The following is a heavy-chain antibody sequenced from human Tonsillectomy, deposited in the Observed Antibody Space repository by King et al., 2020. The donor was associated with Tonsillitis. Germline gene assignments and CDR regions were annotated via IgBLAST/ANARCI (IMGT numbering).Heavy chain of an antibody. CDR3: ARVGLTTLTTYYYYYKDV. J-gene: IGHJ6*03. V-gene: IGHV4-59*01. CDR1: GGSISSYY. CDR2: SYYSGST. D-gene: IGHD4-11*01. Sequence: QLQESGPGLVKPSETLSLTGTVSGGSISSYYWSWIQQPPGKGLEWIGYSYYSGSTNYNPSLKSRVTISVDTSKNPLSLKLSSVTSSDTAVYYCARVGLTTLTTYYYYYKDVWGKGNTVTVSS.